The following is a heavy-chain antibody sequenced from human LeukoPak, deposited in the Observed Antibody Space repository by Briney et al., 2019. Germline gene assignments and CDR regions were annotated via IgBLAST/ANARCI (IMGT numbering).Heavy chain of an antibody. Sequence: GGSLRLSCAASGFTFSSYSMNWVRPAPGKGLEWVSSISSSSSYIYYADSVKGRFTISRDNAKNSLYLQMNSLRAEDTAVYYCARDLDARYSSSWYDYWGQGTLVTVSS. V-gene: IGHV3-21*01. J-gene: IGHJ4*02. CDR3: ARDLDARYSSSWYDY. CDR2: ISSSSSYI. D-gene: IGHD6-13*01. CDR1: GFTFSSYS.